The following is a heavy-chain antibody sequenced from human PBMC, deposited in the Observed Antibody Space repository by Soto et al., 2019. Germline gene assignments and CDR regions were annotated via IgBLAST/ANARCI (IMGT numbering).Heavy chain of an antibody. D-gene: IGHD4-4*01. Sequence: SETLSLTCAVYGGSFSGYYWSWIRQPPGKGLEWIGEINHSGSTNYNPSLKSRVTISVDTSKNQFSLKLSSVAAADTAVYYCARASSNLYYYYGMDVWGQGTTVTSP. V-gene: IGHV4-34*01. CDR1: GGSFSGYY. CDR2: INHSGST. J-gene: IGHJ6*02. CDR3: ARASSNLYYYYGMDV.